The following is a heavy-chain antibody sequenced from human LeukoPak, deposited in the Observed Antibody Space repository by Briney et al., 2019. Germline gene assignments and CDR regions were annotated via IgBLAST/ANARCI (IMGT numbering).Heavy chain of an antibody. CDR1: GFDFSEHE. D-gene: IGHD3-22*01. Sequence: GGSLRLSCAASGFDFSEHEMDWVRQTPRKGLEWLARIRNKNRGLTTEYAASVRGSFAISRDDSSNSLHLQMNSLKTEDTAVYYCVQPSQGYFQNWGQGTLVTVSS. V-gene: IGHV3-72*01. J-gene: IGHJ1*01. CDR2: IRNKNRGLTT. CDR3: VQPSQGYFQN.